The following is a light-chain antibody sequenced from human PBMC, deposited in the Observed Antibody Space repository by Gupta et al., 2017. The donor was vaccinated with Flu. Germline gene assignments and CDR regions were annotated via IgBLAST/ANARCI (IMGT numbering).Light chain of an antibody. CDR1: SSVGSYDL. CDR2: EDT. J-gene: IGLJ3*02. V-gene: IGLV2-23*01. CDR3: FAYATDEGV. Sequence: QSALTQSASVSGSPGQSITISCTGTSSVGSYDLVSWYQQHPGKAPKLIIYEDTKRTSAVSNRFSASKSDTIAALTVAGLQAEDEDDYYCFAYATDEGVFGGGTKLTVL.